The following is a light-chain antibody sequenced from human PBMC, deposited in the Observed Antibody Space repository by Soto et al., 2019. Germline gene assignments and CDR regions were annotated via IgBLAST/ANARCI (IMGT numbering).Light chain of an antibody. Sequence: DIQMTQSPSTLSASVGDRVTITCRASQSISSWLAWYQQKPGKAPKLLIYKASSLESGVPSRFSGSGSGTEFALTISRLQPDDFATYYCQQYNSWITFGQGTRLEIK. V-gene: IGKV1-5*03. CDR1: QSISSW. CDR2: KAS. J-gene: IGKJ5*01. CDR3: QQYNSWIT.